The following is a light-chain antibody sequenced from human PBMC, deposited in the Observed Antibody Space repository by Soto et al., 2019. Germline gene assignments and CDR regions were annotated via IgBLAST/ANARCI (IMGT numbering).Light chain of an antibody. J-gene: IGKJ4*01. CDR2: GTS. Sequence: ELVVTLAPETLCLSRRAKAAISXRGSRGVSSTLAWYQHKPGQTPRLLMYGTSTRATGVPARFSGSGSGTEFTLTISSLESEEFAVYYCQPYGKSPLTFGAGGKGDIK. CDR3: QPYGKSPLT. V-gene: IGKV3-15*01. CDR1: RGVSST.